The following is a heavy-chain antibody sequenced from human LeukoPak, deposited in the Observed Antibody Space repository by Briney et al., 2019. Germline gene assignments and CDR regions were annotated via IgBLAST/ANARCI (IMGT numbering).Heavy chain of an antibody. Sequence: GGSLRLSCAASGFTFSSYWMSWVRQAPGKGLEWVANIKQDGSEKYYVGSVKGRFTISRDNAKNSLYLQMNSLRAEDTAVYYCAREASRPSYYYGMDVWGQGTTVTVSS. D-gene: IGHD6-25*01. V-gene: IGHV3-7*01. CDR3: AREASRPSYYYGMDV. J-gene: IGHJ6*02. CDR2: IKQDGSEK. CDR1: GFTFSSYW.